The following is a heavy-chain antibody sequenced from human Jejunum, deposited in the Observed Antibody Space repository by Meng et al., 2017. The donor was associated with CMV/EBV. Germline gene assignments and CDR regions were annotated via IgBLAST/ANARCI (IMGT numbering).Heavy chain of an antibody. D-gene: IGHD3-10*01. Sequence: QVHLQRAGPRLVNTSQTLSPTCTVSGDSISSGDYSWNWIRQSPGKGLEWIGYIYYNGNAYYNPSLQSRVSISVDTSKNEFSLNLNSVTAADTALYFCARGGIFRGIDYWGQGTLVTVSS. CDR1: GDSISSGDYS. V-gene: IGHV4-30-4*08. CDR3: ARGGIFRGIDY. J-gene: IGHJ4*02. CDR2: IYYNGNA.